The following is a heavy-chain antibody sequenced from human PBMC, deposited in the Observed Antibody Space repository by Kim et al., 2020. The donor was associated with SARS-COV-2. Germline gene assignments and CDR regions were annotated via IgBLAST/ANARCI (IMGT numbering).Heavy chain of an antibody. CDR2: IWYDGSNK. CDR1: GFTFSSYG. V-gene: IGHV3-33*06. D-gene: IGHD3-22*01. CDR3: AKDQFGEASYYDSSGYYYSHGMDV. Sequence: GGSLRLSCAASGFTFSSYGMHWVRQAPGKGLEWVAVIWYDGSNKYYADSVKGRFTISRDNSKNTLYLQMNSLRAEDTAVYYCAKDQFGEASYYDSSGYYYSHGMDVWGQGTTVTVSS. J-gene: IGHJ6*02.